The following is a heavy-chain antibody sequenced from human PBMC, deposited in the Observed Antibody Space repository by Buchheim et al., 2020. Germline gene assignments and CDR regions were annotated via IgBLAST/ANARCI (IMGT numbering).Heavy chain of an antibody. CDR1: GFIVSNNL. CDR3: ASRQSGNFFLS. J-gene: IGHJ4*02. Sequence: EMQLVESGGGLVQPGGSLRLSCAASGFIVSNNLMTWVRQAPGKGLEWVSTMYTVGDGFYADSIKGRITISSDDHKNTLYLQMHSLRAEDTAVYYCASRQSGNFFLSWGQGTL. D-gene: IGHD3-3*01. V-gene: IGHV3-66*01. CDR2: MYTVGDG.